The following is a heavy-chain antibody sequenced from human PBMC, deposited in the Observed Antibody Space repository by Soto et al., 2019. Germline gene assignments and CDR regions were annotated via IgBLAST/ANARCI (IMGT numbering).Heavy chain of an antibody. D-gene: IGHD3-22*01. CDR1: GGSISSSNW. CDR3: ARDRYDSSGYVIIDAFDI. CDR2: IYHSGST. Sequence: QVQLQESGPGLVKPSGNLSLTCAVSGGSISSSNWWSWVRQPPGKGLEWIGEIYHSGSTNYNPSLKSRVTISVDKSKNQFSLKLSSVTAADTAVYYCARDRYDSSGYVIIDAFDIWGQGTMVTVSS. V-gene: IGHV4-4*02. J-gene: IGHJ3*02.